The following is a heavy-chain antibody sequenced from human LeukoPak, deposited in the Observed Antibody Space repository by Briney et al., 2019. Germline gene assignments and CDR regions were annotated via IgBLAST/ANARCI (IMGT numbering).Heavy chain of an antibody. CDR2: ISGSGGST. J-gene: IGHJ4*02. V-gene: IGHV3-23*01. D-gene: IGHD6-6*01. Sequence: GGSLRLSCAASGFTFSSYAMSGVRQAPGKGLEWVSAISGSGGSTYYADSVKGRFTISRDNSKNTLYLQMNSLRAEDTAVYYCARQTHSSFFDYWGQGTLVTVSS. CDR1: GFTFSSYA. CDR3: ARQTHSSFFDY.